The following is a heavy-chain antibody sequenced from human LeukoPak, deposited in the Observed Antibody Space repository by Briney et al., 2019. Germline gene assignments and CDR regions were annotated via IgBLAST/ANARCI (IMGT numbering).Heavy chain of an antibody. J-gene: IGHJ4*02. D-gene: IGHD3-22*01. CDR1: GGTFSSYA. CDR2: IIPIFGTA. CDR3: ARDGEYYYDSSGYSAYFDY. Sequence: ASVKVSCKASGGTFSSYAISWVRQAPGQGLEWMGGIIPIFGTANYAQKFQGRVTITADESTSTAYMELSSLRSEDTAVYYCARDGEYYYDSSGYSAYFDYWGQGTLVTVPS. V-gene: IGHV1-69*13.